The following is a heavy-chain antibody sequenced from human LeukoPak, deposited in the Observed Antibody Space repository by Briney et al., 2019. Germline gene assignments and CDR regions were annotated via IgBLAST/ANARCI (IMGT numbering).Heavy chain of an antibody. Sequence: SETLSLTCTVSGYSISSGYYWGWIRQPPGKGLEWIGSIYHSGSTYYKPSLKSRVTISRDTSKNQFSLKLSSVTAADTAVYYCACLNSGGYYGGYWGQGTLVTVSS. CDR1: GYSISSGYY. J-gene: IGHJ4*02. CDR2: IYHSGST. V-gene: IGHV4-38-2*02. D-gene: IGHD3-22*01. CDR3: ACLNSGGYYGGY.